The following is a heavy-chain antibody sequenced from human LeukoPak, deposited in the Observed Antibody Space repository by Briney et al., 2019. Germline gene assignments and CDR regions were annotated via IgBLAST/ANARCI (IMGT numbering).Heavy chain of an antibody. D-gene: IGHD3-22*01. CDR2: ISHSGST. CDR1: GGSFSGYY. Sequence: SETLSLTCAVYGGSFSGYYWSWVRQPPGKGLEWIGEISHSGSTNYNPSLKSRVTISVDSSKNQFSLKLSSVTAADTAVYYCARVKYYYDSSGYYQYYFDYWGQGTLVTVSS. CDR3: ARVKYYYDSSGYYQYYFDY. J-gene: IGHJ4*02. V-gene: IGHV4-34*01.